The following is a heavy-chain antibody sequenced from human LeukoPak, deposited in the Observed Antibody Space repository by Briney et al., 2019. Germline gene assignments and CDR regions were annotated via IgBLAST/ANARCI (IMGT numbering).Heavy chain of an antibody. CDR1: GFTFSSYW. D-gene: IGHD3-9*01. V-gene: IGHV3-30*18. Sequence: GGSLRLSCAASGFTFSSYWMSWVRQAPGKGLEWVAVISYDGSNKYYADSVKGRFTISRDNSKNTLYLQMNSLRAEDTAVYYCAKDQGQGYYDILTGYSPGLYYFDYWGQGTLVTVSS. J-gene: IGHJ4*02. CDR3: AKDQGQGYYDILTGYSPGLYYFDY. CDR2: ISYDGSNK.